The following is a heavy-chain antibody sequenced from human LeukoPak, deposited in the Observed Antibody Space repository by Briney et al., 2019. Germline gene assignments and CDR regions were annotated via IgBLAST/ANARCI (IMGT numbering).Heavy chain of an antibody. Sequence: PGGSLRLSCVASGFGFSSYGMHWVRQAPGKGLEWVTFMQYDGRDIFYADSVKGRFTISRDNSKNTVYLQMNSLRTEDTAVYFCVQDVPIERVPGVGPGSWGQGTLVTVSS. CDR1: GFGFSSYG. D-gene: IGHD2-8*01. J-gene: IGHJ5*02. CDR3: VQDVPIERVPGVGPGS. CDR2: MQYDGRDI. V-gene: IGHV3-30*02.